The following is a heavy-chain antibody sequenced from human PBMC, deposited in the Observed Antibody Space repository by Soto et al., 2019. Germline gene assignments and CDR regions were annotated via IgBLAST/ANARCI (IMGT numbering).Heavy chain of an antibody. CDR2: ISGSGGST. CDR3: AKSIGQWLVGYFDY. V-gene: IGHV3-23*01. J-gene: IGHJ4*02. D-gene: IGHD6-19*01. CDR1: GFTFSSYA. Sequence: SGGSLRLSCAASGFTFSSYAMSWVRQAPGKGLEWVSAISGSGGSTYYAGSVKGRFTISRDNSKNTLYLQMNSLRAEDTAVYYCAKSIGQWLVGYFDYWGQGTLVTV.